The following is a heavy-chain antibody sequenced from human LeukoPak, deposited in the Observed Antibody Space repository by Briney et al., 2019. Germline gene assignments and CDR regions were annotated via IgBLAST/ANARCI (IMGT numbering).Heavy chain of an antibody. CDR3: AKFRGSEKTAIDC. CDR1: GFTFDDYA. V-gene: IGHV3-23*01. J-gene: IGHJ4*02. Sequence: GGSLRLSCAASGFTFDDYAMHWVRQAPGRGLEWVSTISGGGGRTWYADSVKGRFTISRDNSKNTVDVQLNSLRAEDTAVYYCAKFRGSEKTAIDCWGQGTPVTVSS. D-gene: IGHD6-25*01. CDR2: ISGGGGRT.